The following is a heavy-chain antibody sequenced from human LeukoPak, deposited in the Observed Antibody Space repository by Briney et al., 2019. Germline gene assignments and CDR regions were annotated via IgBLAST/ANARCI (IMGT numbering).Heavy chain of an antibody. CDR1: VGTFSRYA. Sequence: GVSVKVSCKPSVGTFSRYAISWVRQAPGHGLEGMGGIMPIFGTANYAQKFQARVTITADKSTSTAYMELSSLRSEDTAVYYCARGISEDIVVVVAAYFDYWGQGTLVTVSS. CDR3: ARGISEDIVVVVAAYFDY. J-gene: IGHJ4*02. D-gene: IGHD2-15*01. CDR2: IMPIFGTA. V-gene: IGHV1-69*06.